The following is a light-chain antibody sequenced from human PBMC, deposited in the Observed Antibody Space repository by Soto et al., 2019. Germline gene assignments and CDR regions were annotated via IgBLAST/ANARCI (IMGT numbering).Light chain of an antibody. CDR3: ATWDDSLKGWV. V-gene: IGLV1-44*01. CDR2: STD. CDR1: NIGSRS. Sequence: QPVLTQPPSASATPGQRVTMSCSGSNIGSRSVYWYQHLPGTAPQLLIYSTDLRPSGVPDRFSGSKSGTSAPLAISGLQSEDEANYYCATWDDSLKGWVFGGGTKLTVL. J-gene: IGLJ3*02.